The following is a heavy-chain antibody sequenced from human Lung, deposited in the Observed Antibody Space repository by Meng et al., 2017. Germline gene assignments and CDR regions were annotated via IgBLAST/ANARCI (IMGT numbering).Heavy chain of an antibody. D-gene: IGHD3-3*01. CDR3: VRGGQDQAYYDFWSGPFDP. J-gene: IGHJ5*02. Sequence: QFQWSGTGLAKPSGTLSLTWPVFGGSISSRNWWSWVRQSPGKGLEWIGEIYHSGRTNYNPSLESRVTISLDKSQNHFSLKVKSVTAADTAVYYCVRGGQDQAYYDFWSGPFDPWGQGTLVTVSS. CDR2: IYHSGRT. CDR1: GGSISSRNW. V-gene: IGHV4-4*02.